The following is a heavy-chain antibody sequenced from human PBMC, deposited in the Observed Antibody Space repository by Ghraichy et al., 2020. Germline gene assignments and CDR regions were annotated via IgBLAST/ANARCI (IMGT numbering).Heavy chain of an antibody. J-gene: IGHJ6*02. V-gene: IGHV1-18*01. Sequence: ASVKVSCKASGYTFSNYGFSWVRQAPGQGLEWMGWISVYSGNTHYEQKFQGRVTVTTDTSTGTAYMEMRSLRSDDTAVYYCARDRIGARYYYYYDMDVWGQGTTVTVSS. CDR1: GYTFSNYG. CDR3: ARDRIGARYYYYYDMDV. D-gene: IGHD6-6*01. CDR2: ISVYSGNT.